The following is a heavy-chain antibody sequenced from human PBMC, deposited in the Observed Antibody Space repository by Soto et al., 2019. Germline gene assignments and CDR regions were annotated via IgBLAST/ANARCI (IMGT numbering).Heavy chain of an antibody. CDR2: IIPIFDTA. CDR3: ATVPMVRGAQDYYYYYGMDV. D-gene: IGHD3-10*01. J-gene: IGHJ6*02. Sequence: VQLVQSGAEVKQPGSSVKVSCKAPGGTFSSYAISWVRQAPGQGLEWMGGIIPIFDTANYAQKFQGRVTITADESTSTAYMELSSLRSEDTAVYYCATVPMVRGAQDYYYYYGMDVWGQGTTVTVSS. CDR1: GGTFSSYA. V-gene: IGHV1-69*12.